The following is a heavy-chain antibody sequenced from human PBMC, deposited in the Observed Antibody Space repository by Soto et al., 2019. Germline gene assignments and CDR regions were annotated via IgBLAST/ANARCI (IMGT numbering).Heavy chain of an antibody. CDR3: ARVTCPAFSGGCGVGWFDP. V-gene: IGHV1-69*01. CDR1: GGTFNSYA. Sequence: QVQLVQSGAEVKKPGSSVKVSCKASGGTFNSYAISWVRQAPGQGLEWMGGIIPIFGTANYAQKFQGRVTITADEATSTAYMELSSLRSEDTAVYYCARVTCPAFSGGCGVGWFDPWGQGTLVTVSS. J-gene: IGHJ5*02. D-gene: IGHD6-19*01. CDR2: IIPIFGTA.